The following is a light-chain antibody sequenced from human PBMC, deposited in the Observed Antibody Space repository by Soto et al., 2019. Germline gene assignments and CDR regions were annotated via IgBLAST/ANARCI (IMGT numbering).Light chain of an antibody. Sequence: DIQMTQSPPSLSASVGDRVTITCQASQDISNYLNWYQQKPGKAPKLLIYDASNLETGVPSRFSGSGSGTQFTSTISSLQPEDIATYYCQQYDNLPLTFGGGTKVDIK. CDR1: QDISNY. CDR2: DAS. CDR3: QQYDNLPLT. J-gene: IGKJ4*01. V-gene: IGKV1-33*01.